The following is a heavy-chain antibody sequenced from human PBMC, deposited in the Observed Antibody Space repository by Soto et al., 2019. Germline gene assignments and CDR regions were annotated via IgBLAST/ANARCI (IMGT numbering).Heavy chain of an antibody. J-gene: IGHJ4*02. CDR3: SRSLNS. V-gene: IGHV3-7*01. Sequence: GGSLRLSCAASGFTFSTYWMDWVRQTPGKGLEWVANINQDGSEKNYVDSVKGRFTIYRDNAKNSLYSQMSSLTAEDSALYYCSRSLNSWGQGTLVTVSS. CDR1: GFTFSTYW. CDR2: INQDGSEK.